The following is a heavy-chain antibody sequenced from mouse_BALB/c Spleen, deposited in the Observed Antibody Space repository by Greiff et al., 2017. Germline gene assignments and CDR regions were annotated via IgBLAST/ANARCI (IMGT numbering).Heavy chain of an antibody. J-gene: IGHJ4*01. Sequence: QVQLKQSGAELMKPGASVKISCKATGYTFSSYWIEWVKQRPGHGLEWIGEILPGSGSTNYNEKFKGKATFTADTSSNTAYMQLSSLTSEDSAVYYCARLGYYGYEDYYAMDYWGQGTSVTVSS. CDR3: ARLGYYGYEDYYAMDY. CDR1: GYTFSSYW. V-gene: IGHV1-9*01. CDR2: ILPGSGST. D-gene: IGHD1-2*01.